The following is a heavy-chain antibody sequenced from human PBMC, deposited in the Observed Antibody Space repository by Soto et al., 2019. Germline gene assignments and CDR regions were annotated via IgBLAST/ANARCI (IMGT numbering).Heavy chain of an antibody. D-gene: IGHD3-10*01. J-gene: IGHJ4*02. CDR2: IFAHNGNT. CDR3: ASGWFGEFVYYFDY. CDR1: GYTFNSYG. Sequence: QVQLVQSGAEVKKPGASVKVSCKASGYTFNSYGISWVRQAPGQGLEWMGWIFAHNGNTNYAQKLQGRVTMTTDTYTSTAYMELRSLGSDDTAVYYCASGWFGEFVYYFDYWGQGTLVTVSS. V-gene: IGHV1-18*01.